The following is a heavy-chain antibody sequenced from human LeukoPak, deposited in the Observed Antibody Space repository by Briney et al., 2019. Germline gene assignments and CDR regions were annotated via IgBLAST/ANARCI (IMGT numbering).Heavy chain of an antibody. CDR1: GGSFSGYY. CDR2: INHRGST. J-gene: IGHJ4*02. V-gene: IGHV4-34*01. D-gene: IGHD2-15*01. CDR3: ARGWGYCSGGSCFSTH. Sequence: PSETLSLTCGIYGGSFSGYYWSWIRQPPGKGLEWIGEINHRGSTTYNPSLKSRVTISVDASKNQFSLKLSSVTAADTAVYYCARGWGYCSGGSCFSTHWGQGTLVTVST.